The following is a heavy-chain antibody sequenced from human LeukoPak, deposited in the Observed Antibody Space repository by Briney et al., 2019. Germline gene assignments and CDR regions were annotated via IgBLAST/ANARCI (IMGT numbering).Heavy chain of an antibody. J-gene: IGHJ4*02. V-gene: IGHV3-23*01. CDR2: ISDSGANT. Sequence: GGSLRLSCAASGFTFSSCGMAWVRQAPGKVLEWVSTISDSGANTHYADSVKGRFTISRDNSKDTLFLQMNSLRAEDTALYYSAKDVPRGELPVIDCWGQGTLVTVYS. CDR3: AKDVPRGELPVIDC. D-gene: IGHD3-16*01. CDR1: GFTFSSCG.